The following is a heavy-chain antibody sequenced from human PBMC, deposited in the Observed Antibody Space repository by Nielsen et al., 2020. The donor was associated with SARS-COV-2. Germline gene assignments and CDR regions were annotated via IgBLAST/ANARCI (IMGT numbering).Heavy chain of an antibody. CDR2: ISTSSSYI. J-gene: IGHJ6*02. Sequence: VRQAPGKGLEWVSYISTSSSYIYYSDSVKGRFTISRDNAKNSLYLQMNSLRAEDTAVYYCARDFLYYYDSSGYYYGRDGMDVWGQGTTVTVSS. D-gene: IGHD3-22*01. CDR3: ARDFLYYYDSSGYYYGRDGMDV. V-gene: IGHV3-21*01.